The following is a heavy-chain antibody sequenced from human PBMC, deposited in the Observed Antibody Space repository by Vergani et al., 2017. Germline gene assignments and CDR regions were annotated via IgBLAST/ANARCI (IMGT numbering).Heavy chain of an antibody. Sequence: QVQLQESGPGLVKPSETLSLTCTVSGGSISSYYWSWIRQPPGKGLVWIGYIYYSGSTNYNPSLKSRVTISVDTSKNQLSLKLSSVTAADTAVYYCASSTIADDAFDIWGQGTMVTVSS. D-gene: IGHD1-26*01. CDR1: GGSISSYY. CDR2: IYYSGST. V-gene: IGHV4-59*01. CDR3: ASSTIADDAFDI. J-gene: IGHJ3*02.